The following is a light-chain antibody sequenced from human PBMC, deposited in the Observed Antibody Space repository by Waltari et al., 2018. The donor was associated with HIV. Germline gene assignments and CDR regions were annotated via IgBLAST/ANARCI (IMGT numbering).Light chain of an antibody. Sequence: DIQMTQSPSSLSASGDRVTITCRASQSISNYLNWYQQKPGKAPNLLIYAAVNLQSGVPSRFSGSGSGTDFTLTISSLQPEDFATYSCQQSYSTPWTFGQGTKVEIK. V-gene: IGKV1-39*01. J-gene: IGKJ1*01. CDR1: QSISNY. CDR2: AAV. CDR3: QQSYSTPWT.